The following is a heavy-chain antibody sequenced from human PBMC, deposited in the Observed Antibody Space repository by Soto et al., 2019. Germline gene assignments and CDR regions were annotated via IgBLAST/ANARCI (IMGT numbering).Heavy chain of an antibody. J-gene: IGHJ5*01. Sequence: SETLSLTCSVSGDSIPTVDYFWAWIRQPPGQALEYIGYIYKSTTTYYNPSFESRVAISLDTSKSQFSLTVTSVTAADTAVYFCARGRYCLSGRCFPNWFDSWGQGSLVSVSS. CDR3: ARGRYCLSGRCFPNWFDS. D-gene: IGHD2-15*01. V-gene: IGHV4-30-4*01. CDR1: GDSIPTVDYF. CDR2: IYKSTTT.